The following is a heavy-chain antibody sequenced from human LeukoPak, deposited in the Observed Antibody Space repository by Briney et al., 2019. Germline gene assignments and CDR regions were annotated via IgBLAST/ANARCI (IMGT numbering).Heavy chain of an antibody. D-gene: IGHD3-22*01. CDR2: ISSSSSYI. J-gene: IGHJ4*02. CDR1: GFTFSSYS. V-gene: IGHV3-21*04. Sequence: GGSLRLSCAASGFTFSSYSMNWVRQAPGKGLEWVSSISSSSSYIYYADSVKGRFTISRDNAKNSLYLQMNSLRAEDTAVYYCAKDLYDSSGYYSGVDYWGQGTLVTVSS. CDR3: AKDLYDSSGYYSGVDY.